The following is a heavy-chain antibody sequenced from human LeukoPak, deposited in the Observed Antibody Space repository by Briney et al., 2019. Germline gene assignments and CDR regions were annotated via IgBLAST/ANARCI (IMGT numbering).Heavy chain of an antibody. CDR3: ARSRKEWFDFDY. CDR1: GFTVSSNY. J-gene: IGHJ4*02. Sequence: GGSLRLSCAASGFTVSSNYMSWVRQAPGKGLEWGSVIYSGGSTYYADSVKGRFTISRDNSKNTLYLQMNRLRAEDTAVYYCARSRKEWFDFDYWGQGTLVTVSS. D-gene: IGHD3-3*01. V-gene: IGHV3-53*01. CDR2: IYSGGST.